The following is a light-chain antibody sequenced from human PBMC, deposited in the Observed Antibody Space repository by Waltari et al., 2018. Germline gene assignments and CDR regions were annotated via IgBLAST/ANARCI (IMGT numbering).Light chain of an antibody. CDR1: QSVGSKY. Sequence: EIVLTQSPATLSLFPGERVTLSSRASQSVGSKYLAWYKQKPGQAPRLLIYGGYTRATGTPDRFSGSGSGTDFTLTISRLEPDDFALYYCQQYDNSPPLTFGGGTRVEIK. J-gene: IGKJ4*01. CDR3: QQYDNSPPLT. V-gene: IGKV3-20*01. CDR2: GGY.